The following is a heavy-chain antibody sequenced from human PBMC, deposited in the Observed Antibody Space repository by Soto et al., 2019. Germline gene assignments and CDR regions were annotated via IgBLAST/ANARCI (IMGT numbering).Heavy chain of an antibody. CDR3: AVRGGYTTPFDY. V-gene: IGHV3-74*01. CDR2: IHSDGSST. D-gene: IGHD2-2*02. J-gene: IGHJ4*02. Sequence: PGGSLRLSCAASGITLSSYWVYLVRQAPGKGLVWVSRIHSDGSSTSYADSVKGRFTISRDNTKNTLHLQMNGLRAEDTAVYYCAVRGGYTTPFDYWGQGTLVTVSS. CDR1: GITLSSYW.